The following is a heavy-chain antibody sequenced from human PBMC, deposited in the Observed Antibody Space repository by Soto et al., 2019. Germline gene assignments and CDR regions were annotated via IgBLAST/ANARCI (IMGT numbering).Heavy chain of an antibody. CDR3: ARVEQQLDPGVFDY. CDR2: ILYDGSNK. Sequence: GGSLRLSCAASGFTFSSYGMHWVRQAPGKGLEWVAVILYDGSNKYYADSVKGRFTISRDNSKNTLYLQMNSLRAEDTAVYYCARVEQQLDPGVFDYWGQGTLVTVSS. D-gene: IGHD6-13*01. CDR1: GFTFSSYG. V-gene: IGHV3-33*01. J-gene: IGHJ4*02.